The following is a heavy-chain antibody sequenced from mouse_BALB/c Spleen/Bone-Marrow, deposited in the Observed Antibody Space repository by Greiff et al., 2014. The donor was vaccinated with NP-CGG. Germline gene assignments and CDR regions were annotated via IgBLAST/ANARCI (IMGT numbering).Heavy chain of an antibody. Sequence: QVQLQQSGAELARPGASVKLSCKTSGYTFTTYWMQWVKQRPGQGLEWIGAIYPGEGDTRYTQKFKGKATLTADKSSSTAYIQLSNLTSDDSAVYSCSREPSNWVYYWGQGTTLTVSS. CDR2: IYPGEGDT. J-gene: IGHJ2*01. V-gene: IGHV1-87*01. CDR3: SREPSNWVYY. CDR1: GYTFTTYW.